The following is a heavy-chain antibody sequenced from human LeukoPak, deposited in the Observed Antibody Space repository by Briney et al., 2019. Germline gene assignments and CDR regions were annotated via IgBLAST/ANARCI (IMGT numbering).Heavy chain of an antibody. CDR1: GFTFSSYA. D-gene: IGHD1-26*01. V-gene: IGHV3-23*01. Sequence: GGSLRLSCAASGFTFSSYAMSWVRQAPGKGLEWVSAISGSGGSTYYADSVKGRFTISRDNSKNTLYFQMNSLRAEDTAVYYCARGSGSYWYFDLWGRGTLVTVSS. CDR2: ISGSGGST. CDR3: ARGSGSYWYFDL. J-gene: IGHJ2*01.